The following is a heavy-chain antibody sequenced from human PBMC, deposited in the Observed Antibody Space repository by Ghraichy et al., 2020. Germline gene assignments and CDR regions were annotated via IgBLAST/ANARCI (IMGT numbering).Heavy chain of an antibody. V-gene: IGHV4-39*01. D-gene: IGHD3-10*01. J-gene: IGHJ6*03. Sequence: SETLSLTCTVSGGSISSSSYYWGWIRQPPGKGLEWIGSIYYSGSTYYNPSLKSRVTISVDTSKNQFSPKLSSVTAADTAVYYCARLTITIAMDVWGKGTTVTVSS. CDR2: IYYSGST. CDR3: ARLTITIAMDV. CDR1: GGSISSSSYY.